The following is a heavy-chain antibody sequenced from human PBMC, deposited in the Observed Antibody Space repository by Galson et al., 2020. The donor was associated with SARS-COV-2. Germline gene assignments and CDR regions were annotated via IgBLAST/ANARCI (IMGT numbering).Heavy chain of an antibody. CDR2: LDPEDGET. CDR1: GYTHTELS. Sequence: ASVKVYCEVPGYTHTELSMHWVRQAPGKGLEWKGGLDPEDGETIYAQKFQDRVTMTEDTSTDTAYMELSSLRSEDTAVYYCATAPPLYSSSSGNWFDPWGQGTLVTVSS. V-gene: IGHV1-24*01. D-gene: IGHD6-6*01. CDR3: ATAPPLYSSSSGNWFDP. J-gene: IGHJ5*02.